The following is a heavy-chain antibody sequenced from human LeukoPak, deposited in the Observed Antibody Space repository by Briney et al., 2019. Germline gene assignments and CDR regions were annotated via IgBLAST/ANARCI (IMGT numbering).Heavy chain of an antibody. D-gene: IGHD3-16*01. CDR2: ISYDGGEI. V-gene: IGHV3-7*01. J-gene: IGHJ4*02. Sequence: GGSLRLSCEVSGFTFSSYWMSWVRQAPGKGLEWVAIISYDGGEIYYVDSVKGRFTLSRDNAKSSVYLQVNSLRAEDAAVYYCARDKPRGSYDGPIFDSWGQGTLVTVSS. CDR1: GFTFSSYW. CDR3: ARDKPRGSYDGPIFDS.